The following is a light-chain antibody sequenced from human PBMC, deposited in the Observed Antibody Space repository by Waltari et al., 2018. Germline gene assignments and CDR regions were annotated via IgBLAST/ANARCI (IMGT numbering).Light chain of an antibody. CDR2: WAS. J-gene: IGKJ4*01. V-gene: IGKV4-1*01. Sequence: DTVMTQSPDSLAVSLGERATINCKSSQSVLYSSDNRNYLAWYQQKPGKPPNLLIYWASTRESGVPDRFSGSGSGTDFTLTISSLQAEDVAVYYCQQYYITPLSFGGGTKVEIK. CDR1: QSVLYSSDNRNY. CDR3: QQYYITPLS.